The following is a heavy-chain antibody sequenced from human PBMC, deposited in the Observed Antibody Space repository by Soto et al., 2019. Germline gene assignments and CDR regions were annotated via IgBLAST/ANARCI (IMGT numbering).Heavy chain of an antibody. CDR2: IWHDGTNK. CDR3: ASGFDYIWGTYRTKEESY. CDR1: GFSFSSYA. J-gene: IGHJ4*02. Sequence: QAQLVESGGGVVQPGRSLRISCAASGFSFSSYAMYWVRKAPGKGLEWVATIWHDGTNKYYADSVKGRFTISRDNSKKTVFLQMNSLRAENAAVYYCASGFDYIWGTYRTKEESYWGQGTLVTVSS. V-gene: IGHV3-33*01. D-gene: IGHD3-16*02.